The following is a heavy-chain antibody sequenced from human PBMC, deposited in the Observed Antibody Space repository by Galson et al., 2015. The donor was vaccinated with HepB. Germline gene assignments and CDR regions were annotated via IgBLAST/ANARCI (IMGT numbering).Heavy chain of an antibody. D-gene: IGHD2-2*01. CDR2: ISSSGSTI. V-gene: IGHV3-11*01. Sequence: SLRLSCAASGFTFSDYHMSWIRQAPGKGLEWVSYISSSGSTIYYADSVKGRFTISRDNAKNSLYLQMNSLRAEDTAVYYCARVGYCSSTSCYLPSDYYMDVWGKGTTVTVSS. CDR3: ARVGYCSSTSCYLPSDYYMDV. J-gene: IGHJ6*03. CDR1: GFTFSDYH.